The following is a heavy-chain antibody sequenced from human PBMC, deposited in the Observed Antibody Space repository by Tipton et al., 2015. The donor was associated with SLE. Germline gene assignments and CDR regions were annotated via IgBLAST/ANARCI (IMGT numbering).Heavy chain of an antibody. CDR1: GGSFSGYY. D-gene: IGHD7-27*01. CDR2: INHSGST. J-gene: IGHJ6*03. CDR3: ARDGPTWGYYYYMDV. Sequence: TLSPTCAVYGGSFSGYYWSWIRQPPGKGLEWIGEINHSGSTNYNPSLKSRVTISVDTSKNQFSLRLSSVTAADTAVFYCARDGPTWGYYYYMDVWGKGTKVTVSS. V-gene: IGHV4-34*01.